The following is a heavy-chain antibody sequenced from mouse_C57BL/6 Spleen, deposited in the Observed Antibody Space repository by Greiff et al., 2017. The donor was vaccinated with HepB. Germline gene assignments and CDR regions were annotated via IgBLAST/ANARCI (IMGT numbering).Heavy chain of an antibody. CDR1: GFTFTDYY. CDR3: ARYEILQYYIDV. V-gene: IGHV7-3*01. D-gene: IGHD1-1*01. CDR2: IRNKANGYTT. J-gene: IGHJ1*03. Sequence: EVKLMESGGGSVQPGGSLSLSCAASGFTFTDYYMSWVRQPPGKALEWLGFIRNKANGYTTEYSASVKGRFTISRDNSQSILYLQMNALRAEDSATYYCARYEILQYYIDVWGTGTTVTVSS.